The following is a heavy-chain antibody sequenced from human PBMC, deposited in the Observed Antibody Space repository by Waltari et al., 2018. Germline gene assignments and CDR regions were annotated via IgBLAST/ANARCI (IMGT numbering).Heavy chain of an antibody. J-gene: IGHJ4*02. D-gene: IGHD6-6*01. CDR3: ARSSGQFLVDY. V-gene: IGHV3-33*01. CDR1: GFTFSSYG. Sequence: QVQLVESGGGVVQPGRSLRLSCAASGFTFSSYGMHWVRQAPGKGLEWVAVIWYDGSNKYYADSVKGRFTISRDNSKNTLYLQMNSLRAEDTAVYYCARSSGQFLVDYWGQGTLVIVSS. CDR2: IWYDGSNK.